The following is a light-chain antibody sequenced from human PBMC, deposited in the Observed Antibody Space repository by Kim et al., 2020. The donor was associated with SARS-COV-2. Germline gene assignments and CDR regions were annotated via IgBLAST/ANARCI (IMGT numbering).Light chain of an antibody. J-gene: IGLJ1*01. Sequence: QPVLTQPPSVSAAPGQKVTISCSGSSSTIGSNFVSWYQQVPGTAPKLLIYDNNARPSGIPDRFSGSKSGTSATLVITGLHTGDEADYYCGTWDNSLSAFHVFGTGTKVTVL. V-gene: IGLV1-51*01. CDR1: SSTIGSNF. CDR3: GTWDNSLSAFHV. CDR2: DNN.